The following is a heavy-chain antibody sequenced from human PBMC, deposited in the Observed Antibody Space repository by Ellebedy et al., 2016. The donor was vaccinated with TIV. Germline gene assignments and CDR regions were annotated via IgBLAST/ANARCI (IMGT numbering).Heavy chain of an antibody. J-gene: IGHJ3*02. CDR2: INPNSCGT. CDR1: VYILTGYY. V-gene: IGHV1-2*02. D-gene: IGHD3-22*01. Sequence: ASVTVSCKASVYILTGYYMHSVRQAPGQGLEWMGWINPNSCGTNYAQKFQGRVTMTRDTSISTAYMELNRLRADDTSMYYCARGVVVRALDIWGQGTMVTVSS. CDR3: ARGVVVRALDI.